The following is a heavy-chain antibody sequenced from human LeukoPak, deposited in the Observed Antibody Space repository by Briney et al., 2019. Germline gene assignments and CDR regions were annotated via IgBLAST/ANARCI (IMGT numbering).Heavy chain of an antibody. J-gene: IGHJ4*02. Sequence: PGGSLRLSCGASGFTFNKYGMLWVRQAPGKGLDWVAFIRYDGTREYYADSVKGRFTISRDNSKNTLFLQMNSLRPEDTALYYCVKDNPLDYWGRGTLVIVSS. D-gene: IGHD1-14*01. CDR2: IRYDGTRE. CDR3: VKDNPLDY. CDR1: GFTFNKYG. V-gene: IGHV3-30*02.